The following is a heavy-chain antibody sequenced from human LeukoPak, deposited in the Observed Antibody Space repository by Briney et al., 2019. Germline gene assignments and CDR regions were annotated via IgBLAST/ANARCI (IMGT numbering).Heavy chain of an antibody. CDR1: GGSISTYY. V-gene: IGHV4-59*01. CDR2: IYYSGST. J-gene: IGHJ6*03. CDR3: ARETSQKGAHYMDV. Sequence: RASETLSLTCTVSGGSISTYYWSWIRQPPGKGLGWIGYIYYSGSTTYSPSLRSRVTISVDTSKNQFSLKLSSVTAADTAVYYCARETSQKGAHYMDVWGKGTTITISS. D-gene: IGHD3-16*01.